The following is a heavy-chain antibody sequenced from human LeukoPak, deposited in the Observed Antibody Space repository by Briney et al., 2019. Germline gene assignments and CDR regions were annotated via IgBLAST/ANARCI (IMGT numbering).Heavy chain of an antibody. J-gene: IGHJ4*02. V-gene: IGHV3-48*01. CDR3: ARVEGPTVNTMYYDL. D-gene: IGHD4-11*01. CDR2: ISPRSETK. Sequence: GGSLRLSCVASGFTFRNHGMIWVRQAPGKGLEWLSYISPRSETKNYADSVKDRFTISRDDAENSVYLHMNSLRAEETAVYYCARVEGPTVNTMYYDLWGQGTLVTVSS. CDR1: GFTFRNHG.